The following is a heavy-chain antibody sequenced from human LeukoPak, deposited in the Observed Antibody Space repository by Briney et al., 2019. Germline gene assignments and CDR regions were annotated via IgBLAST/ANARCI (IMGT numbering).Heavy chain of an antibody. V-gene: IGHV4-59*12. J-gene: IGHJ4*02. Sequence: SETLSLTCTVSGGSISSYYWNWIRQPPGKGLEWIGYIHYSGSTNYNPSLKSRVTMSVDTSKNQFSLKLSSVTAADTAVYYCARGPYCGGDCYFGYWGQGMMVTVSS. CDR2: IHYSGST. D-gene: IGHD2-21*02. CDR3: ARGPYCGGDCYFGY. CDR1: GGSISSYY.